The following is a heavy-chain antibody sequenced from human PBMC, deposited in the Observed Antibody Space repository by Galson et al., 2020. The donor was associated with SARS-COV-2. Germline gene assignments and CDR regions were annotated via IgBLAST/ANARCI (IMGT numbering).Heavy chain of an antibody. CDR2: IYHSGST. CDR1: GYSISSGYY. J-gene: IGHJ4*02. CDR3: ARYHGLTFGGVIDPPFDY. D-gene: IGHD3-16*02. V-gene: IGHV4-38-2*02. Sequence: ASETLSLTCTVSGYSISSGYYWGWPRPPLGPGLEWIGRIYHSGSTFYNPSLKSRVTISIDTSKNQFSLKLSSVTAADTAVYYCARYHGLTFGGVIDPPFDYWGQGTLVTVSS.